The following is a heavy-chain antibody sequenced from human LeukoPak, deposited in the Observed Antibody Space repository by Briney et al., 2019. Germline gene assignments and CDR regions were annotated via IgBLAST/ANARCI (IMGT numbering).Heavy chain of an antibody. CDR2: IIPIFGTA. V-gene: IGHV1-69*06. Sequence: ASVKVSCKASGGTFSSYAISWVRQAPGQGLEWMGGIIPIFGTANYAQKFQGRVTITADKSTSTDYLELSSLRSEDTAVYYCARDNSVRDEAWWFNPWGQGTLVTVSS. CDR3: ARDNSVRDEAWWFNP. J-gene: IGHJ5*02. D-gene: IGHD5-24*01. CDR1: GGTFSSYA.